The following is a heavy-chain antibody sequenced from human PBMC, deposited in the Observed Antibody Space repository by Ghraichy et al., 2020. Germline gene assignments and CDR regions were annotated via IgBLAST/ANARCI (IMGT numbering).Heavy chain of an antibody. Sequence: GGSLRLSCGASGFIFSNFWMSWVRQAPGNGLEWVASINQDGSEKYYVDSVKGRFTVSRDNAKNSLYLQMNSLRVEDTAVYYCAHKDYWGQGTLVTVSS. CDR1: GFIFSNFW. J-gene: IGHJ4*02. CDR3: AHKDY. V-gene: IGHV3-7*01. CDR2: INQDGSEK.